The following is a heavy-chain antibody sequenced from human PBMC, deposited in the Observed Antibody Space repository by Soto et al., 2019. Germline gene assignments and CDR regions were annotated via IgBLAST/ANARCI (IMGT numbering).Heavy chain of an antibody. CDR1: GGTSSNFV. CDR2: ILPMFGAV. D-gene: IGHD2-21*02. V-gene: IGHV1-69*06. J-gene: IGHJ6*02. Sequence: QMQLVQSGAEVKKSGSSVKVSCKASGGTSSNFVITWVRQVPGQGLEWLGGILPMFGAVKYAQKFQDRLTITADRSTTTAAMELGSLRPDDTAVYYCARPKRSGYDRGDSYYHTRDVWGHGTTVTVS. CDR3: ARPKRSGYDRGDSYYHTRDV.